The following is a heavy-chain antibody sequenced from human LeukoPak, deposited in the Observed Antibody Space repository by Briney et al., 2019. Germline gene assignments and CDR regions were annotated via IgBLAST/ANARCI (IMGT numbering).Heavy chain of an antibody. CDR2: IGGSSSYI. Sequence: TPGGSLRLSCAVSGFTYSSYSMNWVRQVPGKGLEWVSSIGGSSSYIYYADSVKGRFTISRDNAKKSLNLQMNSLRADDTAVYYCARLRGAVTGTDPFDYWGQGTLVTVSS. CDR3: ARLRGAVTGTDPFDY. D-gene: IGHD6-19*01. V-gene: IGHV3-21*01. J-gene: IGHJ4*02. CDR1: GFTYSSYS.